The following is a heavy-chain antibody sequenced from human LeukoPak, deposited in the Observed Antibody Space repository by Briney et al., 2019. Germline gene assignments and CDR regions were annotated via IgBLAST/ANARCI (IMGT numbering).Heavy chain of an antibody. J-gene: IGHJ4*02. CDR1: GFTFSGSA. CDR3: TRLHLG. CDR2: IRSKTNSYAT. V-gene: IGHV3-73*01. D-gene: IGHD1-26*01. Sequence: SGGSLRLSCAASGFTFSGSAMYWVRQASGKGLEWVGHIRSKTNSYATIYAASVKGRFTIPRDDSKNTAYLQMNSPKTEDTAVYYCTRLHLGWGQGTLVTVSS.